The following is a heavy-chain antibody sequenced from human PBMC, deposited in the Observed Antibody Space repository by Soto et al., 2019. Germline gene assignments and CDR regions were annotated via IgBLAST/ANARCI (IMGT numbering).Heavy chain of an antibody. D-gene: IGHD2-15*01. Sequence: SETLSLTCTVSGGSISIYYWSWIRQPPGKGLEWIGYIYYSGSTNYNPSLKSRVTISVDTSKNQFSLKLSSVTAADTAVYYCAREACTPPYNWFDPWGQGTLVTVSS. V-gene: IGHV4-59*01. CDR3: AREACTPPYNWFDP. CDR2: IYYSGST. CDR1: GGSISIYY. J-gene: IGHJ5*02.